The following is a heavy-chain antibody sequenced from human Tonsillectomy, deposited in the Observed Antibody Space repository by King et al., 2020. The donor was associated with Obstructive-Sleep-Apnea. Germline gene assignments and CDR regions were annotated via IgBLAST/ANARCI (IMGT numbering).Heavy chain of an antibody. V-gene: IGHV3-21*01. CDR2: ISSSSSYI. J-gene: IGHJ5*02. D-gene: IGHD6-19*01. CDR3: ARAPYSSPGLLWFDP. Sequence: QLVQSGGGLVKPGGSLRLSCAASGFTFSSYSMNWVRQAPGKGLEWVSSISSSSSYIYYADSVKGRFTISRDNAKNSLYLQMNSLRAEDTAVYYCARAPYSSPGLLWFDPWGQGTLVTVSS. CDR1: GFTFSSYS.